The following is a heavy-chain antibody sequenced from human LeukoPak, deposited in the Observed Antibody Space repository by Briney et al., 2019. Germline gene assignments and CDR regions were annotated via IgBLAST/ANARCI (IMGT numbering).Heavy chain of an antibody. CDR1: GGSISYYY. CDR2: IYYSGST. V-gene: IGHV4-59*01. D-gene: IGHD2-21*01. Sequence: SETLSLTCTVSGGSISYYYWSWIRQPPGKGLEWIGYIYYSGSTNYNPSLKSRVTISVDTSKNQFSLKLSSVTAADTAVYYCARVGGGRRGYFDYWGQGTLVTVSS. CDR3: ARVGGGRRGYFDY. J-gene: IGHJ4*02.